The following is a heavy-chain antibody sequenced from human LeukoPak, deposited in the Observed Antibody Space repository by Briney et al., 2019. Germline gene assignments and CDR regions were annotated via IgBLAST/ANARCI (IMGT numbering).Heavy chain of an antibody. CDR3: ARGGYDLDY. J-gene: IGHJ4*02. V-gene: IGHV1-2*04. CDR1: GYIFTGYY. CDR2: INPFSGGT. D-gene: IGHD3-22*01. Sequence: ASVEVSCKTSGYIFTGYYIHWVRQAPGQGLEWMGWINPFSGGTKYAQKFQGWVTMTRDTSISTAYMELSRLTSDDTAVYYCARGGYDLDYWGQGTLVTVSS.